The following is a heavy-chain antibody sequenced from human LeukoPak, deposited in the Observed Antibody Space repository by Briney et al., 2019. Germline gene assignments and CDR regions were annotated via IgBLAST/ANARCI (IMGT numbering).Heavy chain of an antibody. V-gene: IGHV3-30*18. CDR1: GFTFSSYG. J-gene: IGHJ4*02. CDR3: AKDRGQWLAYYFDY. D-gene: IGHD6-19*01. Sequence: GRSLRLSCAASGFTFSSYGMHWVRQAPGKGLEWVAVISYDGSNKYYADSVKGRFTISRDNSKNTLYLQMNSLRAEDTAVYYCAKDRGQWLAYYFDYWGQGTLVTVSS. CDR2: ISYDGSNK.